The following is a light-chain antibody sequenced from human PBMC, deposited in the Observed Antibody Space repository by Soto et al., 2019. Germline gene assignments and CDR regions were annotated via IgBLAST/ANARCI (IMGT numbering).Light chain of an antibody. CDR3: KKYGASHWK. CDR1: QSVSISH. J-gene: IGKJ1*01. CDR2: DTY. V-gene: IGKV3-20*01. Sequence: AQSPFTLSLSPGERSTRSCRASQSVSISHLAWYQQKRGQAPRLLIYDTYNRATGIPDRFSGSGSGKELTLTIPRLEPEDFELYNCKKYGASHWKLGQGKKV.